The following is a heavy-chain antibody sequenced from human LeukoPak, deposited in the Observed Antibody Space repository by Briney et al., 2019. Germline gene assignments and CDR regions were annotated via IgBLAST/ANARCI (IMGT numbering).Heavy chain of an antibody. Sequence: GGSLRLSCAASGFTFSSYGMHWVRQAPGKGLEWVAVIWYDGSNKYYADSVKGRFTISRDNSKNTLYLQMSSLRAEDTAVYYCARDRGSYYYYGMDVWGQGTTVTVSS. V-gene: IGHV3-33*01. CDR1: GFTFSSYG. CDR2: IWYDGSNK. D-gene: IGHD1-26*01. J-gene: IGHJ6*02. CDR3: ARDRGSYYYYGMDV.